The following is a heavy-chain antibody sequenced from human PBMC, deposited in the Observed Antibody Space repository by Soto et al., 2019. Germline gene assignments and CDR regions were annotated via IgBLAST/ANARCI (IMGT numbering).Heavy chain of an antibody. D-gene: IGHD2-15*01. J-gene: IGHJ6*02. CDR1: GFTLSSYA. CDR3: AKSDCSGGSCYPDPVYYYYYGMDV. V-gene: IGHV3-23*01. Sequence: GGSLRLSCAASGFTLSSYAMSWVRQAPGKGLEWVSAISGSGGSTYYADSVKGRFTISRDNSKNTLYLQMNSLRAEDTAVYYCAKSDCSGGSCYPDPVYYYYYGMDVWGQGTTVTVSS. CDR2: ISGSGGST.